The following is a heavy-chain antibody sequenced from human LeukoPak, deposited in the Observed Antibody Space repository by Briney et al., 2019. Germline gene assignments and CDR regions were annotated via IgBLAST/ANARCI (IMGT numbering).Heavy chain of an antibody. D-gene: IGHD3-16*01. CDR1: GFTFSSYA. V-gene: IGHV3-23*01. Sequence: GGSLRLSCAASGFTFSSYAMSWVRQAPGKGLEWVSAISGSGGSTYYADSVKGRFTISRDNSKNTLYLQMNSLRAEDTAVYYCARPYTSYYYYYGTDVWGKGTTVTVSS. J-gene: IGHJ6*04. CDR2: ISGSGGST. CDR3: ARPYTSYYYYYGTDV.